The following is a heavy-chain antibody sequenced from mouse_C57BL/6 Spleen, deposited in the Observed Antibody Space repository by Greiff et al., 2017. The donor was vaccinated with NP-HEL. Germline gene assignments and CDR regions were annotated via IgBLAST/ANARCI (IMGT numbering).Heavy chain of an antibody. CDR2: ISSGSSTI. V-gene: IGHV5-17*01. Sequence: EVKLMESGGGLVKPGGSLKLSCAASGFTFSDYGMHWVRQAPEKGLEWVAYISSGSSTIYYADTVKGRFTISRDNAKNTLFLQMTSLRSEDTAMYYCARTGTTVVAPYAMDYWGQGTSVTVSS. CDR3: ARTGTTVVAPYAMDY. J-gene: IGHJ4*01. D-gene: IGHD1-1*01. CDR1: GFTFSDYG.